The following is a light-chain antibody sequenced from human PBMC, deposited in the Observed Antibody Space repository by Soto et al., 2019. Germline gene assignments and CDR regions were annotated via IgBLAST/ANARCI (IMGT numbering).Light chain of an antibody. CDR3: QQYSAYPWS. CDR2: KAS. J-gene: IGKJ1*01. V-gene: IGKV1-5*03. CDR1: QSINSW. Sequence: DIQMTQSPSTLSASVGDRVTITCRASQSINSWLAWYQQKPGKAPKLLIYKASDLENAVASRFSGSGSGTDFTLTISSLQPDDFATYYGQQYSAYPWSFGPGTKVEVK.